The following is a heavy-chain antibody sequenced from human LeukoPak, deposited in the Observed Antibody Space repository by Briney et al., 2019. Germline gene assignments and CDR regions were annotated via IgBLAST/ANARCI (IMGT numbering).Heavy chain of an antibody. CDR2: IYSGGST. CDR3: ARGGMPWYYDFWSGYLIDWFDP. V-gene: IGHV3-53*01. Sequence: GGSLRLSCAASGFTVSSNYMSWVRQAPGKGLEWVSVIYSGGSTYYADSVKGRFTISRDNSKNTLYLQMNSLRAEDTAVYYCARGGMPWYYDFWSGYLIDWFDPWGQGTLVTVSS. J-gene: IGHJ5*02. D-gene: IGHD3-3*01. CDR1: GFTVSSNY.